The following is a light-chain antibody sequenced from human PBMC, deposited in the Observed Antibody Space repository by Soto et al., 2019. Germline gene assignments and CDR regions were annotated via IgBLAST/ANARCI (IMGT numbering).Light chain of an antibody. CDR1: KLGDKY. CDR3: QAWDTSTAV. CDR2: QDS. V-gene: IGLV3-1*01. Sequence: SYELTQPPSVSVSPGQTASITCSGDKLGDKYTSWYQQKPGQPPLLVIYQDSKRPSGIPERFSGSNSGNTATLTISGTQAMDEADYSCQAWDTSTAVFGGGTKLTVL. J-gene: IGLJ2*01.